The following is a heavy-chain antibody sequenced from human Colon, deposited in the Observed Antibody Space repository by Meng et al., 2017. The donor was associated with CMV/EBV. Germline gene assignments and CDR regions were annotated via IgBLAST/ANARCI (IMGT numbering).Heavy chain of an antibody. D-gene: IGHD3-16*01. V-gene: IGHV3-15*01. Sequence: LSRAASGFTVSTAWMSGVRQAPGKGLEWVGRIKSNTDGGTTDYAAPVKGRFIISRDDSKNTVYLQMNSLKTEDTAVYYCSRNYYENSWGQGTLVTVSS. CDR3: SRNYYENS. J-gene: IGHJ4*02. CDR1: GFTVSTAW. CDR2: IKSNTDGGTT.